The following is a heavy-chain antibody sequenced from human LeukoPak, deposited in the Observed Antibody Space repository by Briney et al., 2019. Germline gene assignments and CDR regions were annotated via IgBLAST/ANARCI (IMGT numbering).Heavy chain of an antibody. J-gene: IGHJ4*02. CDR2: FDYSGIT. V-gene: IGHV4-34*01. CDR1: GGFFNGYY. D-gene: IGHD3-10*01. Sequence: SDTLTLTCAVYGGFFNGYYWRWIRQPPGEGREWIGEFDYSGITNYNPPLKSLGTISVGTSKNQFSLKLSSVTAADTAVYYCARGSIWFGEAYISSYYFDFWGQGTLVTVSS. CDR3: ARGSIWFGEAYISSYYFDF.